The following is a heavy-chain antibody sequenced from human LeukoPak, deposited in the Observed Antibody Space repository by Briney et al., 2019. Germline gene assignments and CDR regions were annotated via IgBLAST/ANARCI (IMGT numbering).Heavy chain of an antibody. V-gene: IGHV4-4*07. J-gene: IGHJ3*02. Sequence: DPSETLSLTCTVSGGSISSYYWSWIRQPAGKGLDWTGRIYTSGSTNYNPSLKSRVTMSVDTSKNQFSLKLSSVTAADTAVYYCARDLDSSGWYFGPGGDAFDIWGQGTMVTVSS. CDR2: IYTSGST. CDR1: GGSISSYY. D-gene: IGHD6-19*01. CDR3: ARDLDSSGWYFGPGGDAFDI.